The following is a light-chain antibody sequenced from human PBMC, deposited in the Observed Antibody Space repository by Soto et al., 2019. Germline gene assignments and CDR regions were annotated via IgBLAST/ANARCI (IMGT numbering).Light chain of an antibody. CDR2: DAS. Sequence: DIRMNQSPSSLSVSMGDRVTITCRTSQNINAWLAWYQQRPGQAPKLLIYDASTVQSGVPSRFSGSGSGTEFTLTISSLQPDDSATYYCQHYSLYSPWTFGQGTKVAIK. V-gene: IGKV1-5*01. CDR3: QHYSLYSPWT. CDR1: QNINAW. J-gene: IGKJ1*01.